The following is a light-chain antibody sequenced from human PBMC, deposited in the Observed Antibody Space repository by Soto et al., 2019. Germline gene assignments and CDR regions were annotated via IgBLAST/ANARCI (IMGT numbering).Light chain of an antibody. J-gene: IGLJ3*02. CDR3: QSYDTNNWV. CDR1: SGRITSKY. CDR2: EDN. Sequence: NFMLTQPHSVSESPGKTVTISCTRSSGRITSKYVHWYQQRPGSSPTTVIYEDNRRPSGVPDRFSGSVDSASNSASLTISGLQTEDEADYYCQSYDTNNWVFGGGTKLTVL. V-gene: IGLV6-57*01.